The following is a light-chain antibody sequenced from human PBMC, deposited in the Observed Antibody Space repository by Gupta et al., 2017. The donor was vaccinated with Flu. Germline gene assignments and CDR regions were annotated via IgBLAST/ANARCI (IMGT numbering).Light chain of an antibody. Sequence: QSVLTQPPSASGTTGQRVTISCSGGSSNIGSNYVYWYQQLPGTAPKLLMYENNQRPSGVPDRFSGSTSGTSASLAISGLRSEDEAAYYCAGWDDSLSGPVFGGGTKLTVL. CDR2: ENN. CDR1: SSNIGSNY. CDR3: AGWDDSLSGPV. V-gene: IGLV1-47*01. J-gene: IGLJ2*01.